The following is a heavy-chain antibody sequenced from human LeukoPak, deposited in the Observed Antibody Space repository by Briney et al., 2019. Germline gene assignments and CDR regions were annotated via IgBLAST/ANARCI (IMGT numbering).Heavy chain of an antibody. CDR2: ISSSGSTI. V-gene: IGHV3-11*01. CDR1: GFTFSDYY. D-gene: IGHD2-15*01. J-gene: IGHJ3*02. CDR3: AREGVVAATPTDAFDI. Sequence: PGGSLRLSCAASGFTFSDYYMSWIRQAPGKGLEWVPYISSSGSTIYYADSVKGRFTISRDNAKNSLYLQMNSLRAEDTAVYYCAREGVVAATPTDAFDIWGQGTMVTVSS.